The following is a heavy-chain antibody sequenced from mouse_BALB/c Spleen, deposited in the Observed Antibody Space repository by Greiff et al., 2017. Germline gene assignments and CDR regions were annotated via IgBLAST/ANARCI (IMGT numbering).Heavy chain of an antibody. CDR2: IWSGGST. CDR1: GFSLTSYG. CDR3: ARRMITNYAMDY. V-gene: IGHV2-2*02. D-gene: IGHD2-4*01. Sequence: VKLMESGPGLVQPSQSLSITCTVSGFSLTSYGVHWVRQSPGKGLEWLGVIWSGGSTDYNAAFISRLSISKDNSKSQVFFKMNSLQANDTAIYYCARRMITNYAMDYWGQGTSVTVSS. J-gene: IGHJ4*01.